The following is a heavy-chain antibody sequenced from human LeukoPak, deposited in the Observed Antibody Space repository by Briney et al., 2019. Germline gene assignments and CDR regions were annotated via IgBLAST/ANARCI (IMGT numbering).Heavy chain of an antibody. CDR2: IDPSDSHT. CDR1: GYRFTSYW. J-gene: IGHJ3*02. Sequence: GESLRISFKGSGYRFTSYWISWVRQMPGKGLKWMGRIDPSDSHTKYSPSFQGHVTISADKSISTAYLQWSSMKASDTAMYYCARHVYCSSTSCYAAFDIWGQGTMVTVSS. D-gene: IGHD2-2*01. V-gene: IGHV5-10-1*01. CDR3: ARHVYCSSTSCYAAFDI.